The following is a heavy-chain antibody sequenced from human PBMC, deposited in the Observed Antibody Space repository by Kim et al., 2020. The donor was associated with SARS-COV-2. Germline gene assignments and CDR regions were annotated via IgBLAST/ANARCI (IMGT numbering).Heavy chain of an antibody. CDR1: GYTFTSYY. CDR2: INPSGGST. Sequence: ASVKVSCKASGYTFTSYYMHWVRQAPGQGLEWMGIINPSGGSTSYAQKFQGRVTMTRDTSTSTVYMELSSLRSEDTAVYYCASLRGYSSSGGDAFDIWGQGTMVTVSS. CDR3: ASLRGYSSSGGDAFDI. V-gene: IGHV1-46*01. J-gene: IGHJ3*02. D-gene: IGHD6-13*01.